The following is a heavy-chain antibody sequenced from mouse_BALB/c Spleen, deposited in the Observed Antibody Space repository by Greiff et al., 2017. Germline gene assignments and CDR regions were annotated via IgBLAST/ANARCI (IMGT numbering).Heavy chain of an antibody. J-gene: IGHJ4*01. CDR3: ARERDDYDFYYAMDY. D-gene: IGHD2-4*01. V-gene: IGHV5-6-3*01. CDR1: GFTFSSYG. Sequence: DVQLVESGGGLVQPGGSLKLSCAASGFTFSSYGMSWVRQTPDKRLELVATINSNGGSTYYPDSVKGRFTISRDNAKNTLYLQMSSLKSEDTAMYYCARERDDYDFYYAMDYWGQGTSVTVSS. CDR2: INSNGGST.